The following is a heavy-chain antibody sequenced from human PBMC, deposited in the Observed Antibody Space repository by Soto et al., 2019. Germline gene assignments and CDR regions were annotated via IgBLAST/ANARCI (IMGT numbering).Heavy chain of an antibody. CDR3: TAYTKTPS. J-gene: IGHJ4*02. CDR1: GLTASNYG. CDR2: IRRIREGGTD. Sequence: EVQLVESGGGLVKPGGSLRLSCEASGLTASNYGMCWVRQAPGKGLEWVSLIRRIREGGTDVLAAPVKGRFTISRDDLKNTLYLLNSILKTEDTSVYFCTAYTKTPSWGEGSLVTVSS. V-gene: IGHV3-15*01.